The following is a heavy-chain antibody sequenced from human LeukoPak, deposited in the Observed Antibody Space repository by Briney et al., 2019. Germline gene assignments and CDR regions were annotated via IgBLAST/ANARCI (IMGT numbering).Heavy chain of an antibody. D-gene: IGHD2-15*01. CDR3: AGYCSGGSCYPPWFDP. CDR1: GYTFTSYG. Sequence: GASVKVSCKASGYTFTSYGISWVRQAPGQGLEWMGIINPSGGSTSYAQKFQGRVTITADESTSTAYMELSSLRSEDTAVYYCAGYCSGGSCYPPWFDPWGQGTLVTVSS. J-gene: IGHJ5*02. CDR2: INPSGGST. V-gene: IGHV1-46*01.